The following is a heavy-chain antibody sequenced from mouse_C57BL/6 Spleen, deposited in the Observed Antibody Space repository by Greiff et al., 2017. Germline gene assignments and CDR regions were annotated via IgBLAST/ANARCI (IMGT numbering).Heavy chain of an antibody. Sequence: VQLQQSGPGLVKPSQSLSLTCSVTGYSITSGYYWNWIRQFPGNQLGWMGYISYDGSNNYNPSLKNRISNTRDTSHNQLCLKLNSVTTEDTATYYCARVAKYYFDYWGQGTTLTVSS. CDR3: ARVAKYYFDY. CDR2: ISYDGSN. J-gene: IGHJ2*01. V-gene: IGHV3-6*01. D-gene: IGHD1-1*01. CDR1: GYSITSGYY.